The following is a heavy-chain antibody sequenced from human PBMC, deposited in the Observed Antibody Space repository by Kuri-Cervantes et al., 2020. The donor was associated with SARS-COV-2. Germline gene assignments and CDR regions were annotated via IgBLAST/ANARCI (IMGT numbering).Heavy chain of an antibody. CDR2: ISGSGGST. CDR3: AKLEISGGYSYGARDY. J-gene: IGHJ4*02. Sequence: GGSLRLSCAASGFTFSSYAMSWVRQAPGKGLEWVSAISGSGGSTYYADYVKGRFTISRDNSKNTLYLQINSLRAEDTAVYYCAKLEISGGYSYGARDYWGQGTLVTVSS. CDR1: GFTFSSYA. V-gene: IGHV3-23*01. D-gene: IGHD5-18*01.